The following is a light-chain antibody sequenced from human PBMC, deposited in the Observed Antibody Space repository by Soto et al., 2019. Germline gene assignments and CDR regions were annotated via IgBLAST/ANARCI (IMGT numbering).Light chain of an antibody. CDR3: QQYGSSGT. Sequence: EIVLTQSPSTLPVSPGDSVTLSCRPSQSISINLAWYQQKPGQPPRLLIHGASTRATGVPARFSGSGSGTDFTLTISRLEPEDFAVYYCQQYGSSGTFGQGTKVDI. CDR2: GAS. CDR1: QSISIN. J-gene: IGKJ1*01. V-gene: IGKV3-20*01.